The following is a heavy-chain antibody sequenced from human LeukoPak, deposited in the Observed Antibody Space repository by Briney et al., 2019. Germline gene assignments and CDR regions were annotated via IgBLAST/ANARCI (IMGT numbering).Heavy chain of an antibody. V-gene: IGHV3-23*01. Sequence: GGSLRLSCAASGFSFSSNAMSWVRQAPGKGLEWVSTTPGSGGHLDYADSVKGRFTISTDNSKNTMYLQMNGLRVEGTAVYYCASRPSYRSDLFYCFNYWGKGPLVTVSS. CDR3: ASRPSYRSDLFYCFNY. J-gene: IGHJ4*02. CDR1: GFSFSSNA. D-gene: IGHD6-19*01. CDR2: TPGSGGHL.